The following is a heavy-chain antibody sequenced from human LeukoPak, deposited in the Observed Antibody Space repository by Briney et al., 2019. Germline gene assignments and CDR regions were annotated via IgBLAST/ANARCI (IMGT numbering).Heavy chain of an antibody. J-gene: IGHJ4*02. V-gene: IGHV1-2*02. D-gene: IGHD6-6*01. CDR2: INPNSGGT. Sequence: ASVKVSCKASGYTFTGYYMHWVRQAPGQGLEWMGWINPNSGGTNYAQKFQGRVTMTRDTSISTAYMELSRLRSDDTAVYYCARGQLVRRWRREAVDYWGQGTLVTVSS. CDR3: ARGQLVRRWRREAVDY. CDR1: GYTFTGYY.